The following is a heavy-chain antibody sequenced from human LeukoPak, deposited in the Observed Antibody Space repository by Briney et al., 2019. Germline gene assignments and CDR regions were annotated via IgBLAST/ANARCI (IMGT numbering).Heavy chain of an antibody. CDR2: ISAYNGNT. Sequence: ASVKVSCKASGYTFTSYGISWVRQAPGQGLEWMGWISAYNGNTNYAQKLQGRVTMTTDTSTSTAYMELRSLRSDDTAVYYCARECWVYYGSGSRPLYHYYGMDVWGQGTTVTVSS. CDR3: ARECWVYYGSGSRPLYHYYGMDV. CDR1: GYTFTSYG. V-gene: IGHV1-18*01. D-gene: IGHD3-10*01. J-gene: IGHJ6*02.